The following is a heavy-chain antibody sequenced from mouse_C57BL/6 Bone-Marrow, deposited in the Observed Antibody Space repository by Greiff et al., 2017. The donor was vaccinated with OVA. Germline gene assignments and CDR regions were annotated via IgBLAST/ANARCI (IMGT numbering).Heavy chain of an antibody. D-gene: IGHD2-3*01. Sequence: EVHLVESGPGLAKPSQTLSLTCSVTGYSITSDYWNWIRKFPGNKLEYMGYISYSGSTYYNPSLKSRISITRDTSKNQYYLQLNSVTTEDTATYFCARRGFDGYYGWYFDFWGTGTTVTVSS. CDR1: GYSITSDY. CDR3: ARRGFDGYYGWYFDF. J-gene: IGHJ1*03. V-gene: IGHV3-8*01. CDR2: ISYSGST.